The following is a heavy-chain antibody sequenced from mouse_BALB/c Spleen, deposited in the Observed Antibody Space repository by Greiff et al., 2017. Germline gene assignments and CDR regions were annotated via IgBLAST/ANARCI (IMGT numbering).Heavy chain of an antibody. D-gene: IGHD2-12*01. CDR1: GYTFTNYW. V-gene: IGHV1-63*02. CDR3: ARGERLNAMDY. CDR2: IYPGGGYT. Sequence: VKLMESGAELVRPGTSVKISCKASGYTFTNYWLGWVKQRPGHGLEWIGDIYPGGGYTNYNEKFKGKATLTADTSSSTAYMQLSSLTSEDSAVYFCARGERLNAMDYWGQGTSVTVSS. J-gene: IGHJ4*01.